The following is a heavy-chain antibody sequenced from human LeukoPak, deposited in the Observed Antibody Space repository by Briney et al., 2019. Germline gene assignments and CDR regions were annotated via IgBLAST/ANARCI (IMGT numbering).Heavy chain of an antibody. CDR1: GYSFTSYW. J-gene: IGHJ3*02. CDR2: IYPGDSDT. D-gene: IGHD2-2*01. Sequence: GESLKISCKGSGYSFTSYWIAWVRQMPGKGLEWMGIIYPGDSDTRYSPSFQGQVTISADKSISTAYLQWSSLKASDTAMYYCASQGVVVPAERAFDIWGQGTMVTVSS. CDR3: ASQGVVVPAERAFDI. V-gene: IGHV5-51*01.